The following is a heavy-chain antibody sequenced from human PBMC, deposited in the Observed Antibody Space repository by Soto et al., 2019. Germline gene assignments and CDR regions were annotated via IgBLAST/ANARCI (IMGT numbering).Heavy chain of an antibody. CDR1: GFTFISYW. J-gene: IGHJ5*02. D-gene: IGHD2-2*01. V-gene: IGHV3-74*01. Sequence: WGSLRLSCAASGFTFISYWIHFFRQSPCKWLVWVSRINSDGSSTSYADSVKGRFTISRDNAKNTLYLQMNSLRAEDTAVYYCARDRGYCSSTSCPGGFDPWGQGTLVTVSS. CDR3: ARDRGYCSSTSCPGGFDP. CDR2: INSDGSST.